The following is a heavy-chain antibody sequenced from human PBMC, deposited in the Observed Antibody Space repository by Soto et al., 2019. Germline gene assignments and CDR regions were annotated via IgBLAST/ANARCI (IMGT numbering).Heavy chain of an antibody. D-gene: IGHD2-15*01. CDR2: ISYDGSNK. V-gene: IGHV3-30-3*01. CDR3: ARSVGLPPAQSYYYYGMDV. J-gene: IGHJ6*02. Sequence: PGGSLRLSCAASGFTFSSYAMHWVRQAPGKGLEWVAVISYDGSNKYYADSVKGRFTISRDNSKNTLYLQMNSLRAEDTAVYYCARSVGLPPAQSYYYYGMDVWGQGTTVTVSS. CDR1: GFTFSSYA.